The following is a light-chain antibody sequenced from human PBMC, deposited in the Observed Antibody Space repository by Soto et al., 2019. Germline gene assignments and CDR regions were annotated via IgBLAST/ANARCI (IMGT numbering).Light chain of an antibody. CDR3: QSYDSTTVI. Sequence: FMLTQPHSVSESPGKTVTISCTRSSGGIASNYVQWYQQRPGSAPTTVIYEHYQRPSGVPDRFSGSTDGSSNSASLTISGLQTEDEADYYCQSYDSTTVIFGGGTKLTVL. CDR1: SGGIASNY. CDR2: EHY. V-gene: IGLV6-57*04. J-gene: IGLJ2*01.